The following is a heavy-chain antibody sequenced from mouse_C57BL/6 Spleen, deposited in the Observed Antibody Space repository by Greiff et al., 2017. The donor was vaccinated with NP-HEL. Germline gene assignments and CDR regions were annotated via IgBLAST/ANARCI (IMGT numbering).Heavy chain of an antibody. CDR2: LNPSSGYT. J-gene: IGHJ3*01. V-gene: IGHV1-7*01. D-gene: IGHD1-1*01. CDR1: GYTFTSYW. CDR3: ARNYYGSTWGFAY. Sequence: QVQLQQSGAELAKPGASVKLSCKASGYTFTSYWMHWVKQRPGQGLEWIGYLNPSSGYTKYNQKFKDKATLTADKSSSTAYMQLSSLTYEDSAVYYCARNYYGSTWGFAYWGQGTLVTVSA.